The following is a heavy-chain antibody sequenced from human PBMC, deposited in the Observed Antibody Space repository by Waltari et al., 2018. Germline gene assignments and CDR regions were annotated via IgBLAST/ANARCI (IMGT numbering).Heavy chain of an antibody. CDR1: GGSISSHY. V-gene: IGHV4-59*11. Sequence: QVQLQESGPGLVKPSETLSLTCTVSGGSISSHYWSWIRQPPGKGLEWIGHIYYSGSTNYTPSLKSRVTISVDTSKNQFSLKLSSVTAADTAVYYCAGASYGDYNNWFDPWGQGTLVTVSS. D-gene: IGHD4-17*01. CDR3: AGASYGDYNNWFDP. J-gene: IGHJ5*02. CDR2: IYYSGST.